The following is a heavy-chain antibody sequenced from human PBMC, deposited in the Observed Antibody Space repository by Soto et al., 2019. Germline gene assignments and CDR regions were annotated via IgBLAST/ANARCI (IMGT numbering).Heavy chain of an antibody. D-gene: IGHD3-16*01. CDR3: AIVGGINRFDP. Sequence: QVQLQESGPGLVKPSQTLSLTCTVSGGSISSGGYYWSWIRQHPGKGLEWIGYINNSGSTYYNPSLKSRVTISVETSKNPFSLTLSSVTAAATAVYYCAIVGGINRFDPWGQGTLVTVSS. CDR2: INNSGST. J-gene: IGHJ5*02. CDR1: GGSISSGGYY. V-gene: IGHV4-31*03.